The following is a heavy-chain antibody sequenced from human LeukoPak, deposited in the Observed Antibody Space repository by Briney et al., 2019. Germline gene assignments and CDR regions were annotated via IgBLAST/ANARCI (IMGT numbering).Heavy chain of an antibody. CDR1: GYTFTSYD. CDR2: MNPNSGNT. Sequence: GASVKVSCKASGYTFTSYDINWVRQATGQGLEWMGWMNPNSGNTGYAQKFQGRVTITRNTSISTAYMELSSLRSEDTAVYYCARERDFWSGYYRYHYYMDVWGKGTTVTVSS. CDR3: ARERDFWSGYYRYHYYMDV. D-gene: IGHD3-3*01. J-gene: IGHJ6*03. V-gene: IGHV1-8*03.